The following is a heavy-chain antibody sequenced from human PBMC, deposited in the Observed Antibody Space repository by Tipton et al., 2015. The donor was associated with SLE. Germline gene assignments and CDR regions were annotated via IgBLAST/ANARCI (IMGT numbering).Heavy chain of an antibody. V-gene: IGHV4-39*01. D-gene: IGHD2-15*01. J-gene: IGHJ5*02. CDR1: GGSISSSSYY. CDR2: NYYSGST. CDR3: ARYCSGGSCYRGNWFDP. Sequence: GLVKPSETLSLTCTVSGGSISSSSYYWGWIRQPPGKGLEWIGSNYYSGSTYYNPSLKSRVTISVDTSKNQFSLKLSSVTAADTAVYYCARYCSGGSCYRGNWFDPWGQGTLVTVSS.